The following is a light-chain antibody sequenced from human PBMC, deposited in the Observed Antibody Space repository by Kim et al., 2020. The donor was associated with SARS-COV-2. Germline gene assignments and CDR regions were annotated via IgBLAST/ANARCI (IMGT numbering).Light chain of an antibody. CDR2: GAS. CDR1: QSVSSN. Sequence: EIVMTQSPATLSVSPGERVTLSCRASQSVSSNLAWYQQKPGQAPRLLIYGASTRATGIPARFSGSGSGTEFTLTISSLQSEDFAVYYCQQYNNWPPAWTFGQGTKVDIK. J-gene: IGKJ1*01. V-gene: IGKV3-15*01. CDR3: QQYNNWPPAWT.